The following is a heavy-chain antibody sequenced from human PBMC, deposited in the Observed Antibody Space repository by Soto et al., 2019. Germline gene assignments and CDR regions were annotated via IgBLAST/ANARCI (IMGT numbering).Heavy chain of an antibody. J-gene: IGHJ6*03. V-gene: IGHV3-33*01. CDR2: IWYDGSNK. Sequence: QVQLVESGGGVVQPGRSLRLSCAASGFTFSSYGMHWVRQAPGKGLEWVAVIWYDGSNKYYADSVKGRFTISRDNSKNKLYLQMNSLRAEDTAVYYCARELHEGDDYGDYVARQYYYYMDVWGKGTTVTVSS. CDR3: ARELHEGDDYGDYVARQYYYYMDV. CDR1: GFTFSSYG. D-gene: IGHD4-17*01.